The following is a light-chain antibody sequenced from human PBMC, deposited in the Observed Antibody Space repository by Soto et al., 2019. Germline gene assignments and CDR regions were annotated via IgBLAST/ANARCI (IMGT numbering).Light chain of an antibody. Sequence: QSALTQPRSVSGSPGQSVTISCTGTSSDVGGYNYVSWYQQLPGKAPKLMIYDVTKRPSGVPDRFSGSKSGNTASLTISGLQAEDDADYYCCSYAGSYTLVFGGGTQLTVL. CDR1: SSDVGGYNY. V-gene: IGLV2-11*01. CDR3: CSYAGSYTLV. CDR2: DVT. J-gene: IGLJ7*01.